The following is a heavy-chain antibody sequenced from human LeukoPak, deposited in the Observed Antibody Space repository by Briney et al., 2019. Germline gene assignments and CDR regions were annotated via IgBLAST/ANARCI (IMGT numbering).Heavy chain of an antibody. D-gene: IGHD2-2*01. V-gene: IGHV4-31*03. J-gene: IGHJ4*02. CDR3: ARGGEEYCSSTSCYAFDY. CDR2: IYYSGST. CDR1: GGSISSGGYY. Sequence: PSQTLSLTCTVSGGSISSGGYYWSWIRQHPGEGLEWIGYIYYSGSTYYNPSLKSRVTISVDTSKNQFSLKLSSVTAADTAVYYCARGGEEYCSSTSCYAFDYWGQGTLVTVSS.